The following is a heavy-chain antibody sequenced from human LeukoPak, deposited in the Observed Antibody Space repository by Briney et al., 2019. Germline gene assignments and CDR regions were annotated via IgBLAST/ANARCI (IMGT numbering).Heavy chain of an antibody. CDR3: ARDRISINALDM. J-gene: IGHJ3*02. D-gene: IGHD1-14*01. CDR1: GASITGHY. V-gene: IGHV4-59*11. CDR2: ISHIGST. Sequence: SETLSLTCTVSGASITGHYLTWIRQPPRNGLEWIGYISHIGSTNHNPSLKSRVTISVDTSKNQFSLKLTSVTAADTALYYCARDRISINALDMWGQGTMVTVSS.